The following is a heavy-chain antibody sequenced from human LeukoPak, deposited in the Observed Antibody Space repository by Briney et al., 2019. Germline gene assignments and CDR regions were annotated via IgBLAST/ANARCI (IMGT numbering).Heavy chain of an antibody. D-gene: IGHD5-12*01. J-gene: IGHJ4*02. CDR2: IYSGGST. CDR3: ARESGYAVGDY. V-gene: IGHV3-66*01. CDR1: EFSVGSNY. Sequence: GGSLRLSCAASEFSVGSNYMTWVRQAPGKGLEWVSLIYSGGSTYYADSVKGRFTISRDNSKNTVYLQMNSLRVEDTALYYCARESGYAVGDYWGQGTLVTVSS.